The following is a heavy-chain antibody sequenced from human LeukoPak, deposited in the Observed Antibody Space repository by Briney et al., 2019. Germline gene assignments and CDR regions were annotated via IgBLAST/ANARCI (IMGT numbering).Heavy chain of an antibody. CDR1: GGTFSDYY. CDR2: VMDSGRT. J-gene: IGHJ6*03. V-gene: IGHV4-34*12. CDR3: VREHNIVIPTARTYYYYYMDV. Sequence: SETLSITCAVYGGTFSDYYWSWIRQSPGKGLEWIGEVMDSGRTNYNPSLKSRVTISIDTSKNQFSLRLSSMTAADTAVYYCVREHNIVIPTARTYYYYYMDVWGKGTTVTVSS. D-gene: IGHD5-12*01.